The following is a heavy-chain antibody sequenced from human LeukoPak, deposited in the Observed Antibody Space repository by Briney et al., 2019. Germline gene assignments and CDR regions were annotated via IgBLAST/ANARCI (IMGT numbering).Heavy chain of an antibody. CDR2: IFYSGKT. Sequence: PSGTLSLTCPVSGGPISGTSYYWGWIRQPPGKGLAWIWSIFYSGKTNYNPSLNSRLTISVDTTKNQFSLKLSSVTTADTAVYYCARHWTYYDYVWGSYRPYYFDYWGQGTLVTVSS. V-gene: IGHV4-39*01. J-gene: IGHJ4*02. CDR3: ARHWTYYDYVWGSYRPYYFDY. D-gene: IGHD3-16*02. CDR1: GGPISGTSYY.